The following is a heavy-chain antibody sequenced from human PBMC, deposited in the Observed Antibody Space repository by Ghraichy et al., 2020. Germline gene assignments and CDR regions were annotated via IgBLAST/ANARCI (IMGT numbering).Heavy chain of an antibody. CDR1: GGSISSGGYY. D-gene: IGHD3-16*02. CDR3: ARGGLSTWYYGMDV. J-gene: IGHJ6*02. V-gene: IGHV4-31*03. Sequence: SQTLSLTCTVSGGSISSGGYYWSWIRQHPGKGLEWIGYIYYSGSTYYNPSLKSRVTISVDTSKNQFSLKLSSVTAADTAVYYCARGGLSTWYYGMDVWGQGTTVTVSS. CDR2: IYYSGST.